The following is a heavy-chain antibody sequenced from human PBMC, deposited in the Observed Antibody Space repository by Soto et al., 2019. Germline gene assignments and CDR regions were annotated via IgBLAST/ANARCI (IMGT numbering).Heavy chain of an antibody. CDR1: GYTFTSYG. Sequence: QVQLVQSGAEVKKPGASVKVSCKASGYTFTSYGISWVRQAPGQGLEWMGWLSAYNGNTNYAQKLQGRVTMTTDTSTRTAYMELRSLRSDDAAVYYCARDHYDILTGSWLSLGADCWGQGTLGTVSS. CDR3: ARDHYDILTGSWLSLGADC. D-gene: IGHD3-9*01. CDR2: LSAYNGNT. J-gene: IGHJ4*02. V-gene: IGHV1-18*01.